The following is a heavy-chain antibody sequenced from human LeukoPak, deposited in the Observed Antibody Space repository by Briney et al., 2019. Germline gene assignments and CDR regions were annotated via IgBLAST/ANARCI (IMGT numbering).Heavy chain of an antibody. CDR3: AREGMGGTTLFDY. Sequence: ASVKVSCKASGYTFTGYYLHWVRQAPGQGFEWMGWINPNSGGTNYAQKFQGRVTMTRDTSISTAYMELSRLRSDDTALYYCAREGMGGTTLFDYWGQGTLVTVSS. CDR2: INPNSGGT. D-gene: IGHD1-26*01. J-gene: IGHJ4*02. V-gene: IGHV1-2*02. CDR1: GYTFTGYY.